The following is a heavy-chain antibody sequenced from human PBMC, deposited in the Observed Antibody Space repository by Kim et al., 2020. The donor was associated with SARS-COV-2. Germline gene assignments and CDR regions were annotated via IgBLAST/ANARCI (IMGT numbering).Heavy chain of an antibody. CDR1: GGSISSSSYY. CDR2: IYYSGST. D-gene: IGHD6-19*01. Sequence: SETLSLTCTVSGGSISSSSYYWGWIRQPPGKGLEWIGSIYYSGSTYYNPSLKSRVTISVDTSKNQFSLKLSSVTAADTAVYYCARPSGWYGRDAFDIWGQGKMVTVSS. V-gene: IGHV4-39*01. J-gene: IGHJ3*02. CDR3: ARPSGWYGRDAFDI.